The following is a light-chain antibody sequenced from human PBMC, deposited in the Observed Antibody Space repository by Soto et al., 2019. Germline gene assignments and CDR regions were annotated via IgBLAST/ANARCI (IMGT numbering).Light chain of an antibody. CDR3: QSYDSSLSAHYV. Sequence: VLTQPPSVSGAPGQSVTISCTGSSSNIGAGYDVHWYQQLPGTAPKLLIYGNSNRPSGVPDRFSGSKSGTSASLAITGLQAEDEADYYCQSYDSSLSAHYVFGTGTKVTVL. CDR1: SSNIGAGYD. V-gene: IGLV1-40*01. CDR2: GNS. J-gene: IGLJ1*01.